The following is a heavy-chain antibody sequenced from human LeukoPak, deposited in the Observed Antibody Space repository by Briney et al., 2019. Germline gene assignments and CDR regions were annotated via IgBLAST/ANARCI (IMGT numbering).Heavy chain of an antibody. CDR2: ISGSGETA. CDR3: ARDRLLWFGEGIDY. V-gene: IGHV3-23*01. D-gene: IGHD3-10*01. J-gene: IGHJ4*02. Sequence: GGSLRLSCAASGFTFSSSAMSWVRQAPRKGLEWVSAISGSGETAFYADSVKGRFTISRDNSQNTLYLQMNSLRADDTAVYYCARDRLLWFGEGIDYWGQGTLVTVSS. CDR1: GFTFSSSA.